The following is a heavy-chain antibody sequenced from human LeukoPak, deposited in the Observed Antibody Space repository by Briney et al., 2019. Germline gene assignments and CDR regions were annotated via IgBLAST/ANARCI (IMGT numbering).Heavy chain of an antibody. V-gene: IGHV4-59*01. D-gene: IGHD6-19*01. Sequence: SETLSLTCTVSGGSISSYYLSWIRQPPGKGLEWIGYIYYSGSTNYNPSLKSRVTISVDTSKNQFSLKLSSVTAADTAVYYCAYGSGWYGYRGQGTLVTVSS. CDR2: IYYSGST. CDR3: AYGSGWYGY. J-gene: IGHJ4*02. CDR1: GGSISSYY.